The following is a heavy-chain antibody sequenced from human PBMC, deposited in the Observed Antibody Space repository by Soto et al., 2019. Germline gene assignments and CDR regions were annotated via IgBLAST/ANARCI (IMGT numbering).Heavy chain of an antibody. CDR3: ARLVVAATQWFDP. CDR1: GGSISSGGYS. V-gene: IGHV4-30-2*01. CDR2: IYHSGST. J-gene: IGHJ5*02. D-gene: IGHD2-15*01. Sequence: SETLSLTCAVSGGSISSGGYSWSWIRQPPGKGLEWIGYIYHSGSTYYNPSLKSRVTISVDRSKNQFSLKLSSVTAADTAVYYCARLVVAATQWFDPWGQGTLVTVSS.